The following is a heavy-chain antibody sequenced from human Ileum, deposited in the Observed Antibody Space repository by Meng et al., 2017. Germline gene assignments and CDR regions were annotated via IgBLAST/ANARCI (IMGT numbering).Heavy chain of an antibody. D-gene: IGHD6-13*01. V-gene: IGHV2-5*02. CDR1: GFSLSTSGVR. CDR2: IYWDDDK. J-gene: IGHJ4*02. Sequence: QITLKESGPTLVKPTQTLTLTCTFSGFSLSTSGVRVGWIRQPPGKALEWLALIYWDDDKRYSPSLKSRLTITKDTSKNQVVPTMANMDPVDTATYYCAHRGEQHDYWGQGTLVTVSS. CDR3: AHRGEQHDY.